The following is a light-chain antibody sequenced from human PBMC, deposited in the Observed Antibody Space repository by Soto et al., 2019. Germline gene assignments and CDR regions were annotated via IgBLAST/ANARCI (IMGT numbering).Light chain of an antibody. Sequence: DIQMTQSPSSLSASVGDRVTITCRASQSISSYLNWYQQKPGKAPKLLIYAASSLQSGVPSRFSVSASGTDFTLTISCLQTEDFATYSCQQTYSTPLSFGPATKVDI. CDR2: AAS. J-gene: IGKJ3*01. V-gene: IGKV1-39*01. CDR3: QQTYSTPLS. CDR1: QSISSY.